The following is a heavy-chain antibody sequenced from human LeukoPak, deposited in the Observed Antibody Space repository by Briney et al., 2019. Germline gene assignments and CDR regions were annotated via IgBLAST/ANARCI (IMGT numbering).Heavy chain of an antibody. Sequence: GESLKISCKASGYTFTGDWIGWVRQMPGKGLEWMGIIYPGDSDTKYNAPFQGQVTISADKSISTAYLQWGSLKASDTATYYCARPALYCSSTVCPPYMDVWGKGTTVTVSS. CDR2: IYPGDSDT. D-gene: IGHD2-2*01. CDR1: GYTFTGDW. J-gene: IGHJ6*03. V-gene: IGHV5-51*01. CDR3: ARPALYCSSTVCPPYMDV.